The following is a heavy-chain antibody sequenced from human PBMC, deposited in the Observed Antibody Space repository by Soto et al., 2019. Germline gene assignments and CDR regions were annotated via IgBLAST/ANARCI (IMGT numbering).Heavy chain of an antibody. CDR2: ISGSGGST. CDR1: GFTFISYA. J-gene: IGHJ4*02. CDR3: ARWSYLDY. Sequence: PRGSLSHSCSAYGFTFISYAMTWVRQAPGKGLEWVSAISGSGGSTYYADAVKGRFSISRDISQITLYLQMNSLRADDTAIYYCARWSYLDYWGQGTRVTVS. D-gene: IGHD3-3*01. V-gene: IGHV3-23*01.